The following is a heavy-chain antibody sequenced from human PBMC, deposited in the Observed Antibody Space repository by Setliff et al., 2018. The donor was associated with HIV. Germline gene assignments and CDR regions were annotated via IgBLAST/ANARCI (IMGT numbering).Heavy chain of an antibody. D-gene: IGHD2-15*01. CDR2: IYTSGNT. V-gene: IGHV4-4*07. CDR1: GGSISSHY. J-gene: IGHJ4*02. Sequence: SETLSLTCTVSGGSISSHYWSWIRQPAGKGLEWIGRIYTSGNTNYNPSLKSRVTMSVDTSKNQFSLKLSSVTAADTAVYYCARSVPRYCSGGSCYPPLFDYWGQGTLVTVS. CDR3: ARSVPRYCSGGSCYPPLFDY.